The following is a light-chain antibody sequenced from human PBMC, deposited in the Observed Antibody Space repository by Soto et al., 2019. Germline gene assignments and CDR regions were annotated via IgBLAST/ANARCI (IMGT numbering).Light chain of an antibody. Sequence: QSALTQPASVSGSPGRSITISCTGTSSDVGGYSSVSWYQQHPGKAPRLVIYDVDNRPSGVSSRFSGSKSGNRASLAISGLQAEDEADYYCCSRTSSSTYAFGTGTKLTVL. CDR1: SSDVGGYSS. V-gene: IGLV2-14*01. CDR2: DVD. CDR3: CSRTSSSTYA. J-gene: IGLJ1*01.